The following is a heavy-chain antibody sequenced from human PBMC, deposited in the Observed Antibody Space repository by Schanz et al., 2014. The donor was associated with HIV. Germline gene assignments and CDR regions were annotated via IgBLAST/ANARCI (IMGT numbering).Heavy chain of an antibody. CDR3: AKVTPLRCLDY. V-gene: IGHV3-30*18. CDR2: ISYDGSKK. Sequence: QVQLVESGGGVVQPGRSLRLSCTASGFTFSTFGMHWVRQAPGKGLECVAVISYDGSKKYYADSVKGRFTISRDNSRNTLYLQMNSLRAEDTAVYYCAKVTPLRCLDYWGQGTLVTVSS. CDR1: GFTFSTFG. D-gene: IGHD4-17*01. J-gene: IGHJ4*02.